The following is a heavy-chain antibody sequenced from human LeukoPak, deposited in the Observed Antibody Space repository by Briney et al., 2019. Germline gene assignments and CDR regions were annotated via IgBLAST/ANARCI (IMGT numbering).Heavy chain of an antibody. D-gene: IGHD5-18*01. Sequence: GSLRLSCAASGFTFSNYAMSWVRQAPGKGLEWVSAISGSGGSTYYADSVKGQFTISRDNSKNTLYLQMNSLRAEDTALYYCAKAIGGYSYGYWGQGTLLTVSS. CDR2: ISGSGGST. V-gene: IGHV3-23*01. J-gene: IGHJ4*02. CDR1: GFTFSNYA. CDR3: AKAIGGYSYGY.